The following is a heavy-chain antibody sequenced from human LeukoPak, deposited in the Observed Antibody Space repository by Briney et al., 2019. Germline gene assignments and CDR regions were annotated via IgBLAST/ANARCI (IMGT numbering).Heavy chain of an antibody. CDR1: GFTVSSNY. CDR2: IYSGGFT. CDR3: AKSKDTAMVQPIDY. V-gene: IGHV3-66*02. J-gene: IGHJ4*02. Sequence: GSLRLSCAASGFTVSSNYMSWVRQAPGKGLEWVSVIYSGGFTYYADSVKGRFTISRDNSKNTLYLQMNSLRAEDTAVYYCAKSKDTAMVQPIDYWGQGTLVTVSS. D-gene: IGHD5-18*01.